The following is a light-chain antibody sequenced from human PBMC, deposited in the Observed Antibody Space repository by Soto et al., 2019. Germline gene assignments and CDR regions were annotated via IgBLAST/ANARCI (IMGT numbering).Light chain of an antibody. CDR2: GAS. J-gene: IGKJ4*01. Sequence: EIVLTQSPGTLSLSPGERATLSCRASQSVSSSYLSWYQHRPGQAPRLLIYGASTRAIGIPDRFSGSGSGTDFTLTISRLEPEDFAVYYCQQTRTFGGGTKVEIE. CDR3: QQTRT. V-gene: IGKV3-20*01. CDR1: QSVSSSY.